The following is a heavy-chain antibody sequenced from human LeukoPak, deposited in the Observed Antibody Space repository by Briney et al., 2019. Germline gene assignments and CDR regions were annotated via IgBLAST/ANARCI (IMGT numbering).Heavy chain of an antibody. CDR1: GFTFDDYA. D-gene: IGHD3-22*01. J-gene: IGHJ3*02. Sequence: GGSLRLSCAASGFTFDDYAMHWVRQAPGKGLEWVSGISWNSGSIGYADSVKGRFTISRDNSKNTLYLQMNSLRAEDTAVYYCAKDLGSGYARGAFDIWGQGTMVTVSS. CDR2: ISWNSGSI. CDR3: AKDLGSGYARGAFDI. V-gene: IGHV3-9*01.